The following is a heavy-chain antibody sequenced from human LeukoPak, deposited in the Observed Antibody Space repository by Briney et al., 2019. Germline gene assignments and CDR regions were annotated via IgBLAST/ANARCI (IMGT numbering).Heavy chain of an antibody. D-gene: IGHD6-13*01. CDR1: GYTFTSYG. CDR2: ISAYNGNK. J-gene: IGHJ4*02. V-gene: IGHV1-18*01. Sequence: ASVKVSCKASGYTFTSYGISWVRQAPGQGLEWMGWISAYNGNKNHAQKFQGRVTMTTDTSTSTAYMELRSLRSDDTAVYYCARAIAAAATGDYWGQGTLVTVSS. CDR3: ARAIAAAATGDY.